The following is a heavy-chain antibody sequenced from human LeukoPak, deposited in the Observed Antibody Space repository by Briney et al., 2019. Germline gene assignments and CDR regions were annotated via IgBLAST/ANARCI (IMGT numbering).Heavy chain of an antibody. CDR3: ASRLRFLGVDY. CDR2: IYYSGST. Sequence: SETLSLTCTVSGGSISSYYWSWIRQPPGKGLEWIGYIYYSGSTNYNPSLKSRVTISVDTSKNQFSLKLSSVTAADTAVYYCASRLRFLGVDYWGQGTLVTVSS. J-gene: IGHJ4*02. CDR1: GGSISSYY. D-gene: IGHD3-3*01. V-gene: IGHV4-59*12.